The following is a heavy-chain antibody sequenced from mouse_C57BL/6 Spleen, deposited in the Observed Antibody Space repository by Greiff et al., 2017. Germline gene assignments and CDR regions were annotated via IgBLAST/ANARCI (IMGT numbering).Heavy chain of an antibody. J-gene: IGHJ2*01. D-gene: IGHD1-1*01. CDR1: GYAFSSYW. CDR3: ARGDYCGSSSYFDY. V-gene: IGHV1-80*01. Sequence: QVQLQQSGAELVKPGASVKISCKASGYAFSSYWMNWVKQRPGTGLEWIGQIYPGDGDTNYNGKFKGKATLTADKSSSTAYMQLSSLTSEDSAVYFCARGDYCGSSSYFDYWGQGTTLTVSS. CDR2: IYPGDGDT.